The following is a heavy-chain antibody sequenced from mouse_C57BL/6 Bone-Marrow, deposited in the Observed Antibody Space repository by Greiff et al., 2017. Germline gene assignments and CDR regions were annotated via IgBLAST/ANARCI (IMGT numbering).Heavy chain of an antibody. CDR3: AISGEDYCLDY. V-gene: IGHV1-82*01. CDR2: IYPGDGDT. CDR1: GYAFSSSW. Sequence: VQLQQSGPELVKPGASVKISCKASGYAFSSSWMNWVKQRPGKGLEWIGRIYPGDGDTNYNGKFKGKATLTADKSYSTAYMQLRSLTSEDSAVYVCAISGEDYCLDYRCEGTTLTVSS. D-gene: IGHD2-13*01. J-gene: IGHJ2*01.